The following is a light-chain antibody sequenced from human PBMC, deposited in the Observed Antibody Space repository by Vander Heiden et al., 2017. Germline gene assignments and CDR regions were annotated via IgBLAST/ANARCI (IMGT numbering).Light chain of an antibody. J-gene: IGLJ2*01. V-gene: IGLV2-11*01. CDR3: CSYTGRYSVI. CDR1: SSDVGAYNY. Sequence: QSALTQPRSVPGSPGQSVTISCTGTSSDVGAYNYVSWYQHHPGKAPKLVIYEVAERPSGVPDRFSGSKSGNMASLTISGLQAEDEGDYYCCSYTGRYSVIFGGGTKLAVL. CDR2: EVA.